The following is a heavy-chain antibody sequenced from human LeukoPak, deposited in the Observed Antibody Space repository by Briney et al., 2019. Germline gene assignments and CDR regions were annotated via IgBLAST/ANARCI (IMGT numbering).Heavy chain of an antibody. CDR3: ARGHIVDFDY. CDR2: ISWNSGKI. V-gene: IGHV3-9*01. J-gene: IGHJ4*02. CDR1: GFTFDDYA. Sequence: PGGSLRLSCAASGFTFDDYAMHWVRQAPGKGLEWVSSISWNSGKIDYADSVKGRFTISRDNAKNSLYLQMNSLRAEDTAVYYCARGHIVDFDYWGQGTLVTVSS. D-gene: IGHD3-22*01.